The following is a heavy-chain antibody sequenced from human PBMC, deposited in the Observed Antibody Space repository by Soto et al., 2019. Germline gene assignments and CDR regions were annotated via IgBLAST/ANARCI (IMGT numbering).Heavy chain of an antibody. J-gene: IGHJ4*02. V-gene: IGHV3-43D*04. CDR3: AKVGQLDITTGHAYFDH. CDR1: GYAFEDYA. D-gene: IGHD5-12*01. Sequence: LRLSCATSGYAFEDYAMHWVRQVPGKGLEWVSLISWDGESTYYADPVKGRFTVSRDNSEKSLYLQMNSVRVDDTALYYCAKVGQLDITTGHAYFDHWGQGTLVTVSS. CDR2: ISWDGEST.